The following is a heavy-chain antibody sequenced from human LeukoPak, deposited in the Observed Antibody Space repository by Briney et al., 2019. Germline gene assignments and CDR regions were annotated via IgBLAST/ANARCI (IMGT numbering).Heavy chain of an antibody. V-gene: IGHV3-23*01. Sequence: GGSLRLSCAASGFNFINSGMTWVRQAPGKAFEWVSSISNTGTNTYYADSVQGRFTISRDNSRNTLYLQMNNLRVEDTAVYYCARIDVDTAMAPWGQGTLVTVSS. CDR1: GFNFINSG. J-gene: IGHJ5*02. CDR3: ARIDVDTAMAP. D-gene: IGHD5-18*01. CDR2: ISNTGTNT.